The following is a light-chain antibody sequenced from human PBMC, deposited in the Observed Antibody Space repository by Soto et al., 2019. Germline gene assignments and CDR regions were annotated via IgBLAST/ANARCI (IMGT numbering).Light chain of an antibody. J-gene: IGKJ2*01. V-gene: IGKV2-28*01. CDR1: QSLLHSNGYNY. Sequence: DIVMTQSPLSLPVTPGEPASISCRSSQSLLHSNGYNYLDWYLQKPGQSPQLLIYLGSNRASGVPDRFSGSGSGTRFRLKISRVEAEDVGVYYCMQALQTPLTFGQGTKLEIK. CDR2: LGS. CDR3: MQALQTPLT.